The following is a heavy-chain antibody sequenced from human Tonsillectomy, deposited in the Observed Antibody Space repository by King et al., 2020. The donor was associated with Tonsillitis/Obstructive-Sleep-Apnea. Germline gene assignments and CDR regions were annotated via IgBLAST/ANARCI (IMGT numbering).Heavy chain of an antibody. D-gene: IGHD5-24*01. CDR2: IYYSGST. V-gene: IGHV4-59*01. CDR3: ARAEVELATINAFDI. CDR1: GGSISSYY. Sequence: QLQESGPGLVKPSETLSLTCTVSGGSISSYYWSWIRQPPGKGLEWIGYIYYSGSTNYNPSLKSRVTISVDTSKNQFSLKLSSVTAADTAVYYCARAEVELATINAFDIWGQGKMVTVSS. J-gene: IGHJ3*02.